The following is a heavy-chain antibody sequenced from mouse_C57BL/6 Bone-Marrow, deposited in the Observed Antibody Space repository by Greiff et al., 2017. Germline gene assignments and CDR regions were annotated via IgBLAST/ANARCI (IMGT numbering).Heavy chain of an antibody. D-gene: IGHD1-1*01. CDR1: GFTFSDYG. Sequence: EVKLMESGGGLVKPGGSLKLSCAASGFTFSDYGMHWVRQAPEKGLEWVAYISSGSSTIYYADTVKGRFTISRDNAKNTLVLQMTSLRSEDTAMYYCARKRGSSYYAMDYWGQGTSGTVSS. V-gene: IGHV5-17*01. CDR3: ARKRGSSYYAMDY. CDR2: ISSGSSTI. J-gene: IGHJ4*01.